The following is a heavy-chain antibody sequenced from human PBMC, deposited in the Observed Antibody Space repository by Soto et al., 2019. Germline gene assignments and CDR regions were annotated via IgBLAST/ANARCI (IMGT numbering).Heavy chain of an antibody. CDR1: GFTFSSYA. D-gene: IGHD3-22*01. Sequence: GGSLRLSCAASGFTFSSYAMHWVRQAPGKGLEWVAVISYDGSNKYYADSVKGRFTISRDNSKNTLYLQMNSLRAEDTAVYYCARALRPYYYDSSGYYYVPWFDPWGQGTLVTVSS. V-gene: IGHV3-30-3*01. CDR2: ISYDGSNK. J-gene: IGHJ5*02. CDR3: ARALRPYYYDSSGYYYVPWFDP.